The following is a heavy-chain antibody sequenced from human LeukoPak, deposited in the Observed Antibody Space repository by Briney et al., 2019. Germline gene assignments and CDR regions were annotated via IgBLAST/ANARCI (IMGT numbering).Heavy chain of an antibody. CDR1: GYTFTSYD. J-gene: IGHJ4*02. V-gene: IGHV1-46*01. CDR2: INPSGGST. Sequence: ASVKVSCKASGYTFTSYDINWVRQAPGQGLEWMGVINPSGGSTSYAQKFQARVTMTRDMSTSTVYMELSSLRSEDTAVYYCARDPKDDTSGYYYFDYWGQGTLVTVSS. D-gene: IGHD3-22*01. CDR3: ARDPKDDTSGYYYFDY.